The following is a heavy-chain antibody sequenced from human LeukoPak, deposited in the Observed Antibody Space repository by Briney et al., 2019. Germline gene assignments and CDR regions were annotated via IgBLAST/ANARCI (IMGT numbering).Heavy chain of an antibody. CDR2: ISSSSSYI. J-gene: IGHJ6*04. V-gene: IGHV3-21*01. CDR1: GFTFSSYS. D-gene: IGHD6-6*01. CDR3: ARVRGLYSSLDV. Sequence: TGGSLRLSCAASGFTFSSYSMNWVRQAPGKGLEWVSSISSSSSYIYYADSVKGRFTISRDNAKNSLYLQMNSLRAEDTAVYYCARVRGLYSSLDVWGKGTTVTVSS.